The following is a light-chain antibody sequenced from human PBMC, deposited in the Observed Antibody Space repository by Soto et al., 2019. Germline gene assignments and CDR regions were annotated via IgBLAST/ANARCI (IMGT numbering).Light chain of an antibody. Sequence: SYELTQPPSVSVAPEKTTTITCGGNNIGDKRVHWYRQKSGQAPVLLISYDSDRPSGIPERFSGSNSGNTATLTISRVEAGDEAGYYWQVWDIMTDNYVFGGGTKVTVL. V-gene: IGLV3-21*04. CDR2: YDS. CDR3: QVWDIMTDNYV. CDR1: NIGDKR. J-gene: IGLJ1*01.